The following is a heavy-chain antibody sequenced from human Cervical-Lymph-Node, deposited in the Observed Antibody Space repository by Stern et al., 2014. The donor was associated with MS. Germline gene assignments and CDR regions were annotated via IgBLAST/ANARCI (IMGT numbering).Heavy chain of an antibody. J-gene: IGHJ6*02. CDR1: GFTFSKFG. CDR2: ISFDGNNK. Sequence: VQLEESGGGVVQPGRSLRLSCAASGFTFSKFGMHWVRQAPGKGLEWVAVISFDGNNKYFGDSVKGRFTVSRDNSKNTLYLQMSSLRPEDTAIYYCATLLLDTRSRGMDVWGQGTTVIVSS. CDR3: ATLLLDTRSRGMDV. V-gene: IGHV3-30*03. D-gene: IGHD2-2*01.